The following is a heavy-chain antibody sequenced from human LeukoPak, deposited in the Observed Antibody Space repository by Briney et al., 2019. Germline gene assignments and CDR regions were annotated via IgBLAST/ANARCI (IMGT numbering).Heavy chain of an antibody. V-gene: IGHV4-39*07. CDR1: GGSISSSSYY. CDR3: ARELGYCSGGSCYGGASDI. Sequence: PSETLSLTCTVSGGSISSSSYYWGWIRQPPGRGLEWIGSIYYSGSTYYNPSLKSRVTISVDTSKNQFSLKLNSVTAADTAVYYCARELGYCSGGSCYGGASDIWGQGTMVTVSS. D-gene: IGHD2-15*01. J-gene: IGHJ3*02. CDR2: IYYSGST.